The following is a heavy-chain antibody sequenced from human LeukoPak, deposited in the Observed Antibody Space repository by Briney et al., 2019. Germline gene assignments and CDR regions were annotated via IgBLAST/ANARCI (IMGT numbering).Heavy chain of an antibody. D-gene: IGHD2-15*01. Sequence: GASVKVSCKASGYTFTSYYMHWVRQAPGQGLEWMGIINPSGGSTSCAQKFQGRVTMTRDTSTSTVYMELSSLRSEDTAVYYCARAPAGYCSGGSCATFDYWGQGTLVTVSS. J-gene: IGHJ4*02. CDR2: INPSGGST. CDR3: ARAPAGYCSGGSCATFDY. CDR1: GYTFTSYY. V-gene: IGHV1-46*01.